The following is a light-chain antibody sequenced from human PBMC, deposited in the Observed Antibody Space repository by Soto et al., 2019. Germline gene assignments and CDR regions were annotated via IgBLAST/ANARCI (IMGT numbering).Light chain of an antibody. Sequence: EIVMTQSPATLSVSPGERATLSCRASQSVSSKLAWYQQKPGQAPSLLIYGASTRATGIPARFSGSGSGTEFTLTISSLQSEDFAVYYCQQYNNGLTFGGGTEVEIK. CDR1: QSVSSK. V-gene: IGKV3-15*01. CDR2: GAS. J-gene: IGKJ4*01. CDR3: QQYNNGLT.